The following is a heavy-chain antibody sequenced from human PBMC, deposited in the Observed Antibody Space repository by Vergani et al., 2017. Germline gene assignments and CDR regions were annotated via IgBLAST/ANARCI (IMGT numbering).Heavy chain of an antibody. CDR1: GVSMQSGSFY. D-gene: IGHD6-13*01. V-gene: IGHV4-61*02. CDR2: VYPSGTT. CDR3: ARGGIAAAVAIDY. J-gene: IGHJ4*02. Sequence: QVQLHESGPGLVKPSETLSLICSVSGVSMQSGSFYWTWIRQTAERRLEWMGRVYPSGTTNYNPSLKSRVTISVDTSKNQFSLKLSSVTAADTAVYYCARGGIAAAVAIDYWGQGTLVTVSS.